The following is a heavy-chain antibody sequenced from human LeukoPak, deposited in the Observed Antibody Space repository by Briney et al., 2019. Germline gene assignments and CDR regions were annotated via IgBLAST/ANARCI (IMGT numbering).Heavy chain of an antibody. V-gene: IGHV3-23*01. D-gene: IGHD6-13*01. CDR1: GFTFSSYG. CDR3: AKTYSSSRAHYYYYYYMDV. CDR2: ISGSGGSP. Sequence: GGSLRLSCAASGFTFSSYGMNWVRQAPGKGLEWVSAISGSGGSPYYADSVKGRFTISRDSSKNTLYLQMNSLRAEDTAVYYCAKTYSSSRAHYYYYYYMDVWGKGTTVTISS. J-gene: IGHJ6*03.